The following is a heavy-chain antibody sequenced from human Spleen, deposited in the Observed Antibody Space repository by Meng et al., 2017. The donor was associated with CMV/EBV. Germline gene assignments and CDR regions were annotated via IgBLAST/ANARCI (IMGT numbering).Heavy chain of an antibody. CDR3: ARDRRANYDYYGLDV. Sequence: SVKVSCKASGYTFGGHFMHWVRQAPGQGLEWMGWIMPILGIANYAQRLQGRVTITADKSTSTSYMELSSLTSGDTAVYFCARDRRANYDYYGLDVWGQGTTVTVSS. V-gene: IGHV1-69*10. CDR1: GYTFGGHF. J-gene: IGHJ6*02. CDR2: IMPILGIA.